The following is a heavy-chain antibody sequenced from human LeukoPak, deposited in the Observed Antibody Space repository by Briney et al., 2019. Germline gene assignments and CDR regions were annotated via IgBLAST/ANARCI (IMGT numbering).Heavy chain of an antibody. D-gene: IGHD3-16*01. V-gene: IGHV3-23*01. CDR3: AKDGAPPTEMDY. CDR1: GFTFSSYA. CDR2: INGSGGST. Sequence: GGSLRLSCAASGFTFSSYAMSWVRQAPGKGLEWVSAINGSGGSTYYADSVKGRFTISRDNSKNTLYLQMNSLRAEDTAVYYCAKDGAPPTEMDYWGQGTLVTVSS. J-gene: IGHJ4*02.